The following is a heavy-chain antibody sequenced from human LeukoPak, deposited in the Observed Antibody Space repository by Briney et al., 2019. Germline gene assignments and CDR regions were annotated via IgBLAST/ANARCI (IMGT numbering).Heavy chain of an antibody. CDR1: GFTFIGYW. V-gene: IGHV3-7*01. CDR3: VRDLSPELTISGVVSYLDAFDI. J-gene: IGHJ3*02. Sequence: GGSLRLSCAASGFTFIGYWMTWVRQAPGKGLEWVANINPDGSVTHYEDSVTGRFTISRDNAKNSLYLQMNSLRSEDTAVYYCVRDLSPELTISGVVSYLDAFDIWGQGTMITVSS. CDR2: INPDGSVT. D-gene: IGHD3-3*01.